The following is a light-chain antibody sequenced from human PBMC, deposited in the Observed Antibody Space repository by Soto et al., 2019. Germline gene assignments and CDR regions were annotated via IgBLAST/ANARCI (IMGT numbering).Light chain of an antibody. CDR1: QSISNY. J-gene: IGKJ1*01. V-gene: IGKV1-39*01. Sequence: DSPITQSPSFMSASVGDRLTISCRASQSISNYLNWYQHRPGKAPKVMIYGASTLQSGVPSRFSGSGSGTVFTLTISSLQSEDFATYFCQQSYSSSWTFGPGTKVDIK. CDR3: QQSYSSSWT. CDR2: GAS.